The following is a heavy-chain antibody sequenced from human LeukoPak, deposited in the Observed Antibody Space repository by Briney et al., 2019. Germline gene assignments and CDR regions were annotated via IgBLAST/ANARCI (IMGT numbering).Heavy chain of an antibody. J-gene: IGHJ5*02. D-gene: IGHD3-10*01. CDR1: GGSISSYY. Sequence: SETLSLTCTVSGGSISSYYWSWIRQPAGKGLEWIGRIYTSGSTNYNPSLKSRVTMSVDTSKNQFSLKLSSVTAADTAVHYCARGDYYGSENWFDPWGQGTLVTVSS. V-gene: IGHV4-4*07. CDR3: ARGDYYGSENWFDP. CDR2: IYTSGST.